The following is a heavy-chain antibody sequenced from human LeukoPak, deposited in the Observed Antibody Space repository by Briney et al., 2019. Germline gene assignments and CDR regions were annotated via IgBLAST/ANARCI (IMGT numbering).Heavy chain of an antibody. CDR3: ARASYSSWTFFEY. V-gene: IGHV3-53*01. J-gene: IGHJ4*02. CDR1: WVTVQSSP. D-gene: IGHD6-6*01. Sequence: PGGPPRLPFAATWVTVQSSPFSLVPQAPGKGVEGVSLITSGGNTYYADSVRGRFTVSRDNSKNTLFLQMNSLRADDTAVYYCARASYSSWTFFEYWGQGTLVTVSS. CDR2: ITSGGNT.